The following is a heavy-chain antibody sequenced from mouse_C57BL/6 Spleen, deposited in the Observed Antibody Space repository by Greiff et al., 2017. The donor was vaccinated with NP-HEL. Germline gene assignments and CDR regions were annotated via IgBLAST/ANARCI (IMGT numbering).Heavy chain of an antibody. CDR1: GYSITSGYY. D-gene: IGHD3-2*02. CDR3: TRSGSGYPSLYAMDY. CDR2: ISYDGSN. J-gene: IGHJ4*01. V-gene: IGHV3-6*01. Sequence: EVKLEESGPGLVKPSQSLSLTCSVPGYSITSGYYWNWIRQFPVNNLAWMGYISYDGSNNYNPSLNNRLSITRDPSKNQFFLKLNSVPTEDTATYYCTRSGSGYPSLYAMDYWSQGPSVTISS.